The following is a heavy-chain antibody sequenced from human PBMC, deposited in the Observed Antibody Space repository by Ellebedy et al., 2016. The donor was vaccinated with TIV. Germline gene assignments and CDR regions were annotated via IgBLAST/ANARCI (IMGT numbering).Heavy chain of an antibody. D-gene: IGHD2-21*02. CDR3: ARHPLGGDPYCDF. J-gene: IGHJ4*02. CDR2: INPNSGGT. Sequence: GESLKISCQGSGYTFTSYYMHWVRQAPGQGFEWMGWINPNSGGTNYAQKFQGRVTMTRDTSISTAYMELSRLRSDDTAVYYCARHPLGGDPYCDFWGQGTLVTVSS. CDR1: GYTFTSYY. V-gene: IGHV1-2*02.